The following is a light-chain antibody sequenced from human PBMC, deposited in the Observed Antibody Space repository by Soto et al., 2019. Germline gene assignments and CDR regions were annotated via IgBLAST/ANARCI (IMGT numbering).Light chain of an antibody. Sequence: DIQMTQSPSSVSASVGDRFTITCPASQGISSLVACYQQNPGKAPKVLIYAESSLQSGVPSTFSGSGSGPDFTITISSLQPEDFATYYCHQANSFPITSGQVTRLAIK. CDR3: HQANSFPIT. CDR2: AES. J-gene: IGKJ5*01. V-gene: IGKV1D-12*01. CDR1: QGISSL.